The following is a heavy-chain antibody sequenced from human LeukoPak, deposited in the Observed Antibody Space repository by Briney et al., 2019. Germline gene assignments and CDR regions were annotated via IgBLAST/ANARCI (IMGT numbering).Heavy chain of an antibody. CDR2: INWDGSRI. Sequence: PGRSLRLSCAASGFTFDDHAMYWVRQVPGKGLEWVSGINWDGSRIGYADAVKGRFAISRDSAKNSLYLQMNSLRAEDTALYYCARASYYYDTSGLGAFDIWGQGTLVTVSS. CDR1: GFTFDDHA. J-gene: IGHJ3*02. D-gene: IGHD3-22*01. V-gene: IGHV3-9*01. CDR3: ARASYYYDTSGLGAFDI.